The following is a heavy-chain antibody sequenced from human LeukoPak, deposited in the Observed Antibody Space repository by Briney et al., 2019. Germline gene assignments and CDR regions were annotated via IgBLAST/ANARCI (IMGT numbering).Heavy chain of an antibody. CDR1: GFTFSRFS. Sequence: GGSLTLSCAVSGFTFSRFSMTWVRQAPGKGLEWVSSISSSSSYIYYRDSVKGRFTISRDNAKNSLYLQMHSLRAEDTAVYYCALVGATSWAPFGYWGQGTLVTVSS. V-gene: IGHV3-21*01. CDR2: ISSSSSYI. CDR3: ALVGATSWAPFGY. D-gene: IGHD1-26*01. J-gene: IGHJ4*02.